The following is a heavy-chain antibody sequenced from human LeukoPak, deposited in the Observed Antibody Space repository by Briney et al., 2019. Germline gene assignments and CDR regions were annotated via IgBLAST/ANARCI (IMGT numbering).Heavy chain of an antibody. CDR2: IYYSGST. D-gene: IGHD6-19*01. CDR3: ARVVKQWLVRWFDP. V-gene: IGHV4-39*07. Sequence: SETLSLTCTVSGGSISSSSYYWGWLRQPPGKGLEWFGSIYYSGSTYYNPSLKSRVTISVDTSKNQFSLKLSSVTAADTAVYYCARVVKQWLVRWFDPWGQGTLVTVSS. CDR1: GGSISSSSYY. J-gene: IGHJ5*02.